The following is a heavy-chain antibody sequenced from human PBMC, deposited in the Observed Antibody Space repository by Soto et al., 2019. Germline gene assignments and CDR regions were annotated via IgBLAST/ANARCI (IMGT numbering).Heavy chain of an antibody. Sequence: RGLEWLGRTYYRSKWYNDYAVSVKSRITINPDTSKNQFSLQLNSVTPEDTAVYYCARVCSGGSCYSGVRDAFDIWGQGTMVTVSS. D-gene: IGHD2-15*01. V-gene: IGHV6-1*01. CDR3: ARVCSGGSCYSGVRDAFDI. J-gene: IGHJ3*02. CDR2: TYYRSKWYN.